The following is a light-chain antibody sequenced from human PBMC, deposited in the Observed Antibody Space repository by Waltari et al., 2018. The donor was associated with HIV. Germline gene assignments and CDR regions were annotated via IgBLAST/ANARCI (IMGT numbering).Light chain of an antibody. CDR1: QNVDNW. CDR3: QQYKSYSLT. CDR2: KTS. V-gene: IGKV1-5*03. J-gene: IGKJ5*01. Sequence: DIQMTQSPSTLSASVGDRVIITCRSSQNVDNWLAWYQQRPGSAPKVLIYKTSTLQTGVPSRFSGSWSGTEFSLTISSLQPDDFATYYCQQYKSYSLTFGQGTRLEIK.